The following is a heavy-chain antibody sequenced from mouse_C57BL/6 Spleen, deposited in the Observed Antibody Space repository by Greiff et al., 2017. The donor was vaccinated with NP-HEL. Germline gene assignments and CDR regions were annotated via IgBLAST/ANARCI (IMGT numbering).Heavy chain of an antibody. J-gene: IGHJ2*01. V-gene: IGHV1-50*01. CDR3: ARELGGY. Sequence: VQLQQSGAELVKPGASVKLSCKASGYTFTSYWMQWVKQRPGQGLEWIGEIDPSDSYTNYNQKFKGKATLTVDTSSSTAYMQLSSLTSEDSAVYYCARELGGYWGQGTTLTVSS. CDR2: IDPSDSYT. CDR1: GYTFTSYW. D-gene: IGHD4-1*01.